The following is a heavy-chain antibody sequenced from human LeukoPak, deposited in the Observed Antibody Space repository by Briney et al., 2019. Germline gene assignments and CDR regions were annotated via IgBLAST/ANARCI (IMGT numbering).Heavy chain of an antibody. V-gene: IGHV3-30*02. J-gene: IGHJ4*02. Sequence: GGSLRLSCAASGFTFSSYGMYWVRQAPGKGLEWVSYISFSGSNVHYADSVKGRFTISRDNSKCTLFLQMNSLRPEDTAVYYCAKPTAGSPTAAGLDYWGQGTLVTVSS. D-gene: IGHD4-17*01. CDR3: AKPTAGSPTAAGLDY. CDR1: GFTFSSYG. CDR2: ISFSGSNV.